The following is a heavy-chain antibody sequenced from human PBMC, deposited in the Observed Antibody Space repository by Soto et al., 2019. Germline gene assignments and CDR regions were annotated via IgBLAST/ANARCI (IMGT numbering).Heavy chain of an antibody. CDR2: IKQDGSEK. V-gene: IGHV3-7*03. CDR1: GFTFSSYW. Sequence: GGSLRLSCAASGFTFSSYWMSWVRQAPGKGLEWVANIKQDGSEKYYVDSVKGRFTISRDNAKNSLYLQMNSLRAEDTAVYYCAREGLRGDYYYYYGMDVWGQGTTVTVSS. D-gene: IGHD4-17*01. J-gene: IGHJ6*02. CDR3: AREGLRGDYYYYYGMDV.